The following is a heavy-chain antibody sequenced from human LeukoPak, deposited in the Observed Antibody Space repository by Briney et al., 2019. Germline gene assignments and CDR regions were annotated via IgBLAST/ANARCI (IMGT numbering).Heavy chain of an antibody. Sequence: SETLSLTCAVYGGSFSGYYWSWIRQPPGKGLEWIGEINHSGSTNYNPSLKSRVTISVDTSKNQFSLKLSSVTAADTAVYYCARGEYYDFWSGSRGDAFDIWGQGTMVTVSS. CDR1: GGSFSGYY. V-gene: IGHV4-34*01. J-gene: IGHJ3*02. D-gene: IGHD3-3*01. CDR3: ARGEYYDFWSGSRGDAFDI. CDR2: INHSGST.